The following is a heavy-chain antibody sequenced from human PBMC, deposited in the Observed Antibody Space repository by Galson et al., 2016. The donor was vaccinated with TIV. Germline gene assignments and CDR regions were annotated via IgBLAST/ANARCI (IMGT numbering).Heavy chain of an antibody. CDR2: IYTGGHT. D-gene: IGHD4-11*01. Sequence: SLRLSCAASGFTVSGDHMAWVRQAPGRGLECVSVIYTGGHTYYADPVKGRFTISRDNSKNTLYLQLNSLRAEDTAVYYCARVNGAPKTYSMAVWGQGTMVTVSS. CDR1: GFTVSGDH. J-gene: IGHJ3*01. V-gene: IGHV3-53*01. CDR3: ARVNGAPKTYSMAV.